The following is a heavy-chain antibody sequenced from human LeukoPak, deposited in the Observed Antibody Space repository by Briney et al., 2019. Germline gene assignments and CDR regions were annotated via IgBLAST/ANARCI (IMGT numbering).Heavy chain of an antibody. CDR1: GFTFSSYS. V-gene: IGHV3-21*01. CDR3: ARDRSPRRYLDY. Sequence: GGSLRLSCAASGFTFSSYSMNWVRQAPGKGLEWVSSISSSSSYIYYADSVKGRFTISRDNAKNSLYLQMNSLRAEDTAVYYCARDRSPRRYLDYWGQGTLVTVSS. D-gene: IGHD2-2*01. J-gene: IGHJ4*02. CDR2: ISSSSSYI.